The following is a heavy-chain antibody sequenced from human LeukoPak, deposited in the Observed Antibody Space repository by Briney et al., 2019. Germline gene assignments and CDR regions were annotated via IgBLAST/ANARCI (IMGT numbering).Heavy chain of an antibody. Sequence: GGSLRLSCAASGFAFDSFAMTWVRQAPGKGLEWVSSISGSGGTTYYADSLKGRATISRDNSKNTLYLQVNSLRAEDTAKYYCANVHCTTSGCFAGVGPSDDWGQGTLVTVSS. D-gene: IGHD2-2*01. CDR2: ISGSGGTT. CDR3: ANVHCTTSGCFAGVGPSDD. V-gene: IGHV3-23*01. J-gene: IGHJ4*02. CDR1: GFAFDSFA.